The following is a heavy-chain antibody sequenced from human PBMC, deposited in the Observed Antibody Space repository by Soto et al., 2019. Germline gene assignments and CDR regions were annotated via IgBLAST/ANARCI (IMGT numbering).Heavy chain of an antibody. D-gene: IGHD2-15*01. V-gene: IGHV1-69*06. J-gene: IGHJ2*01. CDR1: GGTLSSYT. CDR2: LVPGSATA. Sequence: SVKVCCKTAGGTLSSYTIGWVRQAPGQGLEWMGGLVPGSATANYAQKFQGRVAISADKSTGTAYMELRSLRSEDTAVYYCASRYYLPLAAGYWYFDLWGRGTLVTVSS. CDR3: ASRYYLPLAAGYWYFDL.